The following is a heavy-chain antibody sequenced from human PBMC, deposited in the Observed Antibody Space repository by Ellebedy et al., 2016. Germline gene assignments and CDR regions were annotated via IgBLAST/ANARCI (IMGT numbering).Heavy chain of an antibody. CDR1: GFPFTSYA. Sequence: GGSLRLSXVASGFPFTSYAMHWVRQAPDKRLEWVASISYDGIIENYIDSVKGRFTISRDHSKNTLYLQMHSLRAEDTAIYYCARDEYRDNWNQGPHCWGRGALVTVSS. CDR3: ARDEYRDNWNQGPHC. V-gene: IGHV3-30*10. CDR2: ISYDGIIE. J-gene: IGHJ4*02. D-gene: IGHD1-20*01.